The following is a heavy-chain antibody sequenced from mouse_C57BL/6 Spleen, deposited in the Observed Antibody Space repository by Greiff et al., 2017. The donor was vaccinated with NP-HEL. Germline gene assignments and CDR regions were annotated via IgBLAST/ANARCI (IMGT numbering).Heavy chain of an antibody. V-gene: IGHV5-17*01. CDR2: SSSGSSTI. J-gene: IGHJ4*01. Sequence: EVKLVESGGGLVKPGGSLKLSCAASGFTFSDYGMHWVRQAPEKGLEWVAYSSSGSSTIYYADTVKGRFTISRDNAKNTLFLQMTSLRSEDTAMYYCARRNYYGSSFTGAMDYWGQGTSVTVSS. CDR1: GFTFSDYG. CDR3: ARRNYYGSSFTGAMDY. D-gene: IGHD1-1*01.